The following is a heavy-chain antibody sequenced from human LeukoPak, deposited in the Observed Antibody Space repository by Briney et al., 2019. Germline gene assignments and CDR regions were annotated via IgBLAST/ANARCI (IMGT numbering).Heavy chain of an antibody. J-gene: IGHJ4*02. V-gene: IGHV3-21*01. CDR1: GFIFSTYT. CDR3: ARDREYSYDSSGYTTYYFDY. Sequence: GGSLRLSCATSGFIFSTYTMNWVRQAPGKGLEWVSSISSSSSYIYYADSVKGRFTISRDNAKNSLYLQMNSLRAEDTAVYYCARDREYSYDSSGYTTYYFDYWGQGTLVTVSS. CDR2: ISSSSSYI. D-gene: IGHD3-22*01.